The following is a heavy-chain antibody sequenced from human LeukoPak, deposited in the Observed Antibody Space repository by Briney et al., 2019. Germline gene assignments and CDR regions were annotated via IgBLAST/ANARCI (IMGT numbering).Heavy chain of an antibody. J-gene: IGHJ4*02. D-gene: IGHD5-24*01. CDR1: GFTFSSYW. V-gene: IGHV3-7*01. Sequence: GGPLRLSCAASGFTFSSYWMSWVRKDPGKGLEWVANIKQDGSEKYYVDSVKGRFTISRDNAKNSLYLQMNSLRAEGTAVYFCARDRDGYYYWGQGTLVTVSS. CDR3: ARDRDGYYY. CDR2: IKQDGSEK.